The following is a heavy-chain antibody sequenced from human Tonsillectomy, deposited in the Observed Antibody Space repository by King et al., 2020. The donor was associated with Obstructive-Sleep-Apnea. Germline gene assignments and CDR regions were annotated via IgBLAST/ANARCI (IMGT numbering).Heavy chain of an antibody. V-gene: IGHV3-30-3*01. CDR1: GFTFSSYA. CDR2: ISYDGINK. D-gene: IGHD5-18*01. CDR3: AREGGYSYGYEVYAFDI. J-gene: IGHJ3*02. Sequence: QLVQSGGGVVQPGRSLRLSCAASGFTFSSYAVHWVRQAPGKGLEWVAVISYDGINKYYADSVKGRFTISRDNSKNTLYLQMNSLRAEDTAVYYCAREGGYSYGYEVYAFDIWGQGTMVTVSS.